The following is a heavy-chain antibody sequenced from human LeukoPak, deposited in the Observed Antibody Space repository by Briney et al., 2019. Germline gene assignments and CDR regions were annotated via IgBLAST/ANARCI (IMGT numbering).Heavy chain of an antibody. V-gene: IGHV1-69*13. CDR1: GGTFSSYA. D-gene: IGHD3-3*01. CDR3: ARRFVRNYDFWSGYGMDV. J-gene: IGHJ6*04. CDR2: IIPIFGTA. Sequence: SVKVSCKASGGTFSSYAISWVRQAPGQGLEWMGGIIPIFGTANYAQKFQGRVTITADESTSTAYMELSSLRSEDTAVYYCARRFVRNYDFWSGYGMDVWGKGTTVTVSS.